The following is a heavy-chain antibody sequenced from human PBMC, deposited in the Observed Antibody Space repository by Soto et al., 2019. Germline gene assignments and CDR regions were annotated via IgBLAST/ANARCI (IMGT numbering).Heavy chain of an antibody. CDR2: IYYTGNT. D-gene: IGHD3-3*01. CDR3: ARDKRSAYYHEQ. Sequence: PSETLSLTCTFSGCSVIRVSYYLSFIRQHPGRGLEWIGYIYYTGNTYYNPSLKSRLAISVDTSKNQFSLKLTSVTAADTAVYYCARDKRSAYYHEQWGKGNLVTVSS. J-gene: IGHJ4*02. V-gene: IGHV4-31*03. CDR1: GCSVIRVSYY.